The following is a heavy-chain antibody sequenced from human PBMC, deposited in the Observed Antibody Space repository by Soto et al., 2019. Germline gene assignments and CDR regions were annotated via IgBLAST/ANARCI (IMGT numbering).Heavy chain of an antibody. J-gene: IGHJ6*03. D-gene: IGHD6-13*01. CDR2: IYYTGST. V-gene: IGHV4-59*01. CDR1: GGSISGYY. CDR3: ARDRYGAAALYMDV. Sequence: SETLSLTCTVSGGSISGYYWSWIRQPPGKGLEWIGYIYYTGSTNYNPSLKSRVTISVDTSKNQFSLKLSSVTAADTAVYYCARDRYGAAALYMDVWGIGTTVTVSS.